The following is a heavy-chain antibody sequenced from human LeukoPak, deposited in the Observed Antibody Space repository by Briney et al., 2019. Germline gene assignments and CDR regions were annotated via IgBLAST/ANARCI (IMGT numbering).Heavy chain of an antibody. Sequence: SETLSLTCTVSGASVSNYYWSWIRQPPGKGLEWIGYFSYSGSTNYNPSLKSRVTISVDTSKNQFSLKLSSVTAADTAVYYCARLTRRSGNYFDYWGQGTLVTVSS. V-gene: IGHV4-59*02. J-gene: IGHJ4*02. CDR2: FSYSGST. D-gene: IGHD1-1*01. CDR3: ARLTRRSGNYFDY. CDR1: GASVSNYY.